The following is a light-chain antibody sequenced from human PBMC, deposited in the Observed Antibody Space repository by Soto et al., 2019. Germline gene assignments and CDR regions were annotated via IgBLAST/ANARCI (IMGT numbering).Light chain of an antibody. CDR1: QSVSSN. Sequence: EIVMTQSPATLSVSPGESATLSCRASQSVSSNLAWHQQKPGQAPRILMYDASTRATGISARFSGSGSGTEFTLTISSLQCEDFAVYYCQQYHNWPITFGQGTRLE. J-gene: IGKJ5*01. V-gene: IGKV3-15*01. CDR2: DAS. CDR3: QQYHNWPIT.